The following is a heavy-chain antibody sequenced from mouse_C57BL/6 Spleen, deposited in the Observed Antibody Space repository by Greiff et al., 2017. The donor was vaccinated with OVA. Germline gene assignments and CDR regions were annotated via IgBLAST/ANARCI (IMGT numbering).Heavy chain of an antibody. CDR3: AFDYDVKFAY. V-gene: IGHV1-69*01. CDR2: IAPSDSYT. D-gene: IGHD2-4*01. CDR1: GYTFTSYW. J-gene: IGHJ3*01. Sequence: QVQLQQPGAELVMPGASVKLSCKASGYTFTSYWMHWVKQRPGQGLEWIGEIAPSDSYTNYNQKFKGKSTLTVDKSSSTAYLQLSSLTSEDSAVYYCAFDYDVKFAYWGQGTLVTVSA.